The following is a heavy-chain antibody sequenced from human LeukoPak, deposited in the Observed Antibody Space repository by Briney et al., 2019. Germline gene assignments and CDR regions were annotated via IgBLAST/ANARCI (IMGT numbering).Heavy chain of an antibody. V-gene: IGHV3-30*04. CDR1: GFTFSSYA. D-gene: IGHD6-6*01. Sequence: PGGSLRLSCAASGFTFSSYAMHWVRQAPGKGLEWVAVISYDGSNKYYADSVKGRFTISRDNSKNTLYLQMNSLRAEDTAVYYCARSRSTYYYYGMDVWGQETTVTVSS. CDR2: ISYDGSNK. J-gene: IGHJ6*02. CDR3: ARSRSTYYYYGMDV.